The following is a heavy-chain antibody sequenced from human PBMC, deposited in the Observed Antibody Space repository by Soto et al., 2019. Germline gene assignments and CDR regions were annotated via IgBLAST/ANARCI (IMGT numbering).Heavy chain of an antibody. V-gene: IGHV1-3*01. D-gene: IGHD4-17*01. CDR3: ARWGYGDRRDYYYYYMDV. CDR1: GYTFTSYA. J-gene: IGHJ6*03. Sequence: ASVKVSCKASGYTFTSYAMHWVRQAPGQRLEWMGWINAGNGNTKYSQKFQGRVTITRDTSASTAYMELSSLRSEDTAVYYCARWGYGDRRDYYYYYMDVWGKGTTVTVSS. CDR2: INAGNGNT.